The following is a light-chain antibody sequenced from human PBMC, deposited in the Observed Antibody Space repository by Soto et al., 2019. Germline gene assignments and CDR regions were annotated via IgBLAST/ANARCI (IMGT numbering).Light chain of an antibody. V-gene: IGKV3-20*01. Sequence: IVLTQSAGTLSLSPGEGATLSCRASQSISSNFLAWYQQKRGQAPRLLIHGASNRATGIPDRFSGSGSGPDFTLTITRLEPEDFAVYYCQQYGGSPRTFGQGTKVDIK. CDR1: QSISSNF. CDR3: QQYGGSPRT. J-gene: IGKJ1*01. CDR2: GAS.